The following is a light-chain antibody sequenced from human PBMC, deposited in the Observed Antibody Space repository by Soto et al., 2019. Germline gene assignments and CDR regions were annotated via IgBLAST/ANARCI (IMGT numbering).Light chain of an antibody. Sequence: QSALTQPASVSGSPGQSITISCTGTSSDVGSYNLVSWYQQHPGKAPKLMVSEVTKRPSGVSDRFSGSKSGNTASLTISGLQAEDESDYYCCSYAGSNTWVFGGGNKLTVL. CDR3: CSYAGSNTWV. CDR1: SSDVGSYNL. CDR2: EVT. V-gene: IGLV2-23*02. J-gene: IGLJ3*02.